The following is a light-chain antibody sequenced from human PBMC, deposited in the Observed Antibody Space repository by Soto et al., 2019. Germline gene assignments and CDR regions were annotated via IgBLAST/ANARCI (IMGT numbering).Light chain of an antibody. CDR3: QQYDGSPRT. Sequence: EVVLTQSPATLSVSPGEGVTLSCRASQGIGDTLAWYQHKPGQAPRLLIYDASSRAAGIPDRFSGSGSGTDFTLTITRLEPEDFAVYHCQQYDGSPRTFGQGTKVEIK. J-gene: IGKJ1*01. V-gene: IGKV3-20*01. CDR2: DAS. CDR1: QGIGDT.